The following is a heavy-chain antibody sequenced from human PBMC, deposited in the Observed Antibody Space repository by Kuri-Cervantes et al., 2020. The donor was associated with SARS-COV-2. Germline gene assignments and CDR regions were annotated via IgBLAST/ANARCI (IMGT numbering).Heavy chain of an antibody. J-gene: IGHJ3*02. CDR1: GYTFTGYY. V-gene: IGHV1-2*02. Sequence: ASVKVSCKASGYTFTGYYMHWVRQAPGQGLEWMGWINPNSGGTNYAQKFQGRVTMTRDTSISTAYMELSRLRSDDTAVYCCARDRTGATGPAGDAFDIWGQGTMVTVSS. CDR3: ARDRTGATGPAGDAFDI. CDR2: INPNSGGT. D-gene: IGHD6-25*01.